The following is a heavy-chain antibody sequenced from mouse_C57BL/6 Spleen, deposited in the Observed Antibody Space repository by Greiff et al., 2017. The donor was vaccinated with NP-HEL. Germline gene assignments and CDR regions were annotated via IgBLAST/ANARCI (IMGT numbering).Heavy chain of an antibody. V-gene: IGHV1-26*01. Sequence: EVQLQQSGPELVKPGASVKISCKASGYTFTDYYMNWVKQSHGKSLEWIGDINPNNGGTSYNQKFKGKATLTVDKSSSTAYMELRSLTSEDSAVYYCARRGDYDPFAYWGQGTLVTVSA. CDR3: ARRGDYDPFAY. D-gene: IGHD2-4*01. CDR1: GYTFTDYY. J-gene: IGHJ3*01. CDR2: INPNNGGT.